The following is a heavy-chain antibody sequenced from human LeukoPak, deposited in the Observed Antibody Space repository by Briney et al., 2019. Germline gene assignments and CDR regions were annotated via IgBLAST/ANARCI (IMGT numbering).Heavy chain of an antibody. CDR1: GGTFSTYA. CDR2: IIPIIGTT. CDR3: ARRSLDGFDI. Sequence: SVKVSCKASGGTFSTYAINWVRQAPGQGLEWMGRIIPIIGTTNYSQKFQGRVTITAEKSTSTAYMELSSLKSEDTAVYYCARRSLDGFDIWGQGTMVTVSS. V-gene: IGHV1-69*04. J-gene: IGHJ3*02.